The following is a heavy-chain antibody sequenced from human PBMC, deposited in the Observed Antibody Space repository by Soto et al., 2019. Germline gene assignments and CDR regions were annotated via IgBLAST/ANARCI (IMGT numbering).Heavy chain of an antibody. CDR3: ARELGPAPARTRDYCGMNV. J-gene: IGHJ6*02. CDR2: ISSDGSNK. V-gene: IGHV3-30*01. CDR1: GFTFSNYG. Sequence: QVQLVESGGGVVQPGRSLRLSCAASGFTFSNYGIHWVRQAPGKGLEWVAVISSDGSNKYYADSVKGRFTISRDNSKNTLYRQMNSLRAEDSAVYYCARELGPAPARTRDYCGMNVWGQCTTVTVS. D-gene: IGHD3-16*01.